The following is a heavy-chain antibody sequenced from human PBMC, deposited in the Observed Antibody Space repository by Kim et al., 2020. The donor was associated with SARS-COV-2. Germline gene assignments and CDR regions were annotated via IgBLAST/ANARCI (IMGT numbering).Heavy chain of an antibody. J-gene: IGHJ4*02. CDR3: AREKGRAVAHFEY. D-gene: IGHD6-19*01. CDR1: GYTFTGYY. CDR2: INPNSGGT. V-gene: IGHV1-2*02. Sequence: ASVKVSCKASGYTFTGYYMHWVRQAPGQGLEWMGWINPNSGGTNYAQKFQGRVTMTRDTSISTAYMELSRLRSDDTAVYYCAREKGRAVAHFEYWGQGTLVTVSS.